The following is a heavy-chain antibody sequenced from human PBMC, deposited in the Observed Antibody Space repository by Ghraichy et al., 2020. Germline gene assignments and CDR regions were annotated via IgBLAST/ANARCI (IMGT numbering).Heavy chain of an antibody. CDR1: GFTFSSYS. J-gene: IGHJ3*02. D-gene: IGHD3-16*02. Sequence: GGSLRLSCAASGFTFSSYSMNWVRQAPGKGLEWVSYISSSSSTIYYADSVKGRFTISRDNAKNSLYLQMNSLRDEDTAVYYCAREKYYDYVWGSYRHDAFDIWGQGTMVTVSS. CDR2: ISSSSSTI. CDR3: AREKYYDYVWGSYRHDAFDI. V-gene: IGHV3-48*02.